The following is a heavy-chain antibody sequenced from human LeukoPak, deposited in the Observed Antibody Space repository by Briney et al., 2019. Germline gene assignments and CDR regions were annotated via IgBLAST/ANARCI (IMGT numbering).Heavy chain of an antibody. D-gene: IGHD3-3*01. Sequence: GGSLRLSCAASGFTFSSYWMSWVRQAPGKGLEWVANTKQDGSEKYYVDSVKGRFTISRDNAKNSLYLQMNSLRAEDTAVYYCARRGYDFWSGYYLIDYWGQGTLVTVSS. CDR1: GFTFSSYW. V-gene: IGHV3-7*01. CDR2: TKQDGSEK. J-gene: IGHJ4*02. CDR3: ARRGYDFWSGYYLIDY.